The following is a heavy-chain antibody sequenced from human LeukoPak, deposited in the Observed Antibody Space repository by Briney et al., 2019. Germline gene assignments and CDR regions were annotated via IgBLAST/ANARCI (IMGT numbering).Heavy chain of an antibody. V-gene: IGHV3-7*03. CDR2: VNRDGSET. CDR1: GFALSSHW. J-gene: IGHJ6*02. Sequence: GGSLRLSCAASGFALSSHWMTWVRQAPGRGPEWVANVNRDGSETYYLDSVKGRFTISKDNAKNSLYLQMNSLRVEDTALYHCARNNGMDVWGQGTTVIVSS. CDR3: ARNNGMDV.